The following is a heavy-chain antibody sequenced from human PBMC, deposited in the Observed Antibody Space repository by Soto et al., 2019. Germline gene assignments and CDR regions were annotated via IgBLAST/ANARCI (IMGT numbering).Heavy chain of an antibody. V-gene: IGHV4-31*03. D-gene: IGHD3-10*01. CDR2: ISHSGST. CDR1: GGSISSAAYY. Sequence: QVQLQESGPGLVKPSQTLSLTCTVSGGSISSAAYYWSWIRQHPGKGLERIGYISHSGSTYYNPPLKSRVIISVATSKSQFSLSLTSVTAADTAVYYCTREYNYGSNFFDCWGQGALVIVSS. CDR3: TREYNYGSNFFDC. J-gene: IGHJ4*02.